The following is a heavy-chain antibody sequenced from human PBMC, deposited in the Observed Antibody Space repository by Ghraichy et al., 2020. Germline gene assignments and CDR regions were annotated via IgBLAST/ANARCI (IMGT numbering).Heavy chain of an antibody. CDR1: GGSISSGGYY. V-gene: IGHV4-31*03. CDR2: IYYSGST. J-gene: IGHJ6*02. Sequence: SQTLSLTCTVSGGSISSGGYYWSWLRQHPGKGLEWIGYIYYSGSTYYNPSLKSRVTISVDTSKNQFSLKLSSVTAADTAVYYCARGLLNSGYDGTTYYYYGMDVWGQGTTVTVSS. D-gene: IGHD5-12*01. CDR3: ARGLLNSGYDGTTYYYYGMDV.